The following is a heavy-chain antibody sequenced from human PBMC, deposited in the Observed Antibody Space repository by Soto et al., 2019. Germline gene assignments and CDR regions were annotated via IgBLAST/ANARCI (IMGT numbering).Heavy chain of an antibody. CDR3: ARGTRLLGDYNYFDY. D-gene: IGHD4-17*01. CDR1: GGSISSSSYY. Sequence: SETLSLTCTVSGGSISSSSYYWGWIRHPPGKGLEWIGSIYYSGSTYYNPSLKSRVTISVDTSKNQFSLKLSSVTAADTAVYYCARGTRLLGDYNYFDYWGQGTLVTVSS. CDR2: IYYSGST. J-gene: IGHJ4*02. V-gene: IGHV4-39*01.